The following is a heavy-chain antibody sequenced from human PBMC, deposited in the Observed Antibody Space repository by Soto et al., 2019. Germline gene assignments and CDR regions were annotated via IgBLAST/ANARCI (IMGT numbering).Heavy chain of an antibody. CDR3: AGVTWFRSMDV. CDR1: GDSVSSNTGA. V-gene: IGHV6-1*01. CDR2: TYYRSRWSF. J-gene: IGHJ6*02. Sequence: SQTLSLTCAISGDSVSSNTGAWIWIRQSPSRGLEWLGRTYYRSRWSFDYAVSVRSRITIDPDTSKNEFSLHLDFLTPEDTAVYYCAGVTWFRSMDVWGQGTPVTVSS. D-gene: IGHD3-10*01.